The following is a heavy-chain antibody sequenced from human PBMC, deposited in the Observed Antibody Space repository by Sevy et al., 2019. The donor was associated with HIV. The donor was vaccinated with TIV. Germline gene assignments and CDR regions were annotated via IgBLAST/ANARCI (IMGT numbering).Heavy chain of an antibody. CDR3: ARGRDIVVS. D-gene: IGHD2-21*01. Sequence: SETLSLTCTVSGASVTTYYWTWIRQSPGKGLEWIGHTRYSDETNYNPSLESRVTISMDTSKNQFSLRLTSVSPTDTAIYYCARGRDIVVSWAQGALVTVSS. CDR2: TRYSDET. CDR1: GASVTTYY. V-gene: IGHV4-59*02. J-gene: IGHJ5*02.